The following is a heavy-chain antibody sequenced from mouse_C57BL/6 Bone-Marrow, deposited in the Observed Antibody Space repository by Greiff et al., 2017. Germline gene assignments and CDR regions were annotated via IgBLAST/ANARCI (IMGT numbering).Heavy chain of an antibody. CDR3: ARLECDGSSGDWYFDV. D-gene: IGHD1-1*01. J-gene: IGHJ1*03. V-gene: IGHV1-85*01. CDR1: GYTFTSYD. Sequence: VQGVESGPGLVKPGASVKLSCKASGYTFTSYDINWVKQRPGQGLEWIGWIYPRDGSTKYNEKFKGKATLTVDTSSSTAYMELHSLTSEDSAVYFCARLECDGSSGDWYFDVWGTGTTVTVSS. CDR2: IYPRDGST.